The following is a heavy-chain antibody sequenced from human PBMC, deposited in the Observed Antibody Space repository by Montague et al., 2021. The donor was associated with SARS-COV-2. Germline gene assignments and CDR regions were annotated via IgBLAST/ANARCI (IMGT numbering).Heavy chain of an antibody. J-gene: IGHJ4*02. V-gene: IGHV4-34*01. D-gene: IGHD3-22*01. CDR3: ARGRQHINMVVVVVTGGEYYFDF. CDR1: DGSFSDYS. CDR2: INHRGST. Sequence: ETLSLTCSVYDGSFSDYSWTWIRQPPGKGLEWIGEINHRGSTNYNPSLKSRVTISVDTSKNQFSLKMTSVTAAGTAVYYCARGRQHINMVVVVVTGGEYYFDFWGQGTLVAVSS.